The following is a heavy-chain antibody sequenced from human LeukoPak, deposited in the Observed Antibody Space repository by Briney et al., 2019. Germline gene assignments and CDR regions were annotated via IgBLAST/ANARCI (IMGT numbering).Heavy chain of an antibody. D-gene: IGHD6-13*01. CDR2: IIPIFGTA. CDR3: ASGYSSSWKVDYYFDY. J-gene: IGHJ4*02. Sequence: GASVKVSCKASGGTFSSYAISWVRQAPGQGLEWMGGIIPIFGTANYAQKFQGRVTITADKSTSTAYMELSSLRSEDTAVYYCASGYSSSWKVDYYFDYWGQGTLVTVSS. CDR1: GGTFSSYA. V-gene: IGHV1-69*06.